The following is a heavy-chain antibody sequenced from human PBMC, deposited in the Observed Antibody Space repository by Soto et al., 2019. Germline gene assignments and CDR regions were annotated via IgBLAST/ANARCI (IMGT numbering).Heavy chain of an antibody. J-gene: IGHJ5*02. CDR1: GDSVSSNTAS. V-gene: IGHV6-1*01. CDR2: TYFRSKWYN. Sequence: QTLSLTCAISGDSVSSNTASWNWIRQSPSRGLEWLGRTYFRSKWYNDYAVSVKSRIIINPDTSNNQFSLQLNSVTPEDTAVYFCAKGDNPGPKTGYAFDPWGQGIMVTVSS. CDR3: AKGDNPGPKTGYAFDP. D-gene: IGHD5-12*01.